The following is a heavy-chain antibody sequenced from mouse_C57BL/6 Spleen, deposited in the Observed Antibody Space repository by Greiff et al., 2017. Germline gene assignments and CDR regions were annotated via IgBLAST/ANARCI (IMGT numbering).Heavy chain of an antibody. V-gene: IGHV1-80*01. CDR1: GYAFSSYW. CDR2: IYPGDGDT. CDR3: ARCYEEAMDY. Sequence: QVQLKESGAELVKPGASVKISCKASGYAFSSYWMNWVKQRPGKGLEWIGQIYPGDGDTNYNGKFKGKATLTADKSSSTAYMQLSSLTSEDSAVYFCARCYEEAMDYWGQGTSVTVSS. J-gene: IGHJ4*01. D-gene: IGHD2-3*01.